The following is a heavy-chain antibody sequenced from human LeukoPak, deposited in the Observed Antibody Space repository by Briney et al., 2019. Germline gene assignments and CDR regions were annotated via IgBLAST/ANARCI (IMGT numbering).Heavy chain of an antibody. D-gene: IGHD3-9*01. CDR1: GRSISSYY. Sequence: SETLSLTCTVSGRSISSYYWSWIRQPPGKGLERIGYIYYSGSTNYNPSLKSRVTISVDTSKNQFSLKLSSVTAADTAVYYCARDFEGYYYGMDVWGQGTTVTVSS. V-gene: IGHV4-59*01. CDR3: ARDFEGYYYGMDV. J-gene: IGHJ6*02. CDR2: IYYSGST.